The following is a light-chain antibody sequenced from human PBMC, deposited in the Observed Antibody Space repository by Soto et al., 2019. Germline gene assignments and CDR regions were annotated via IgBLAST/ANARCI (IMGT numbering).Light chain of an antibody. Sequence: EVVLTQSPATLSLSPGERATLSCRASQSVSSNLAWYQHKPGQTPRLLIYDTSTRATGVPARFSGSRSGPEFTLTINSLQSEDFAIYYCQPYNNWPLTFGGGTKVDIK. CDR3: QPYNNWPLT. CDR1: QSVSSN. CDR2: DTS. V-gene: IGKV3-15*01. J-gene: IGKJ4*01.